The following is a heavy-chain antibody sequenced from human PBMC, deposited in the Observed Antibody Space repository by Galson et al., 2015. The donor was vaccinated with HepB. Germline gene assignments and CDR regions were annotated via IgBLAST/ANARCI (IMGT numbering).Heavy chain of an antibody. CDR1: GFTFSSYG. CDR3: AVTTVTTFESY. D-gene: IGHD4-17*01. V-gene: IGHV3-30*03. J-gene: IGHJ4*02. Sequence: SLRLSCAASGFTFSSYGMHWVRQAPGKGLEWVAVISYDGSNKYYADSVKGRFTISRDNSKNTLYLQMNSLRAEDTAVYYCAVTTVTTFESYWGQGTLVTVSS. CDR2: ISYDGSNK.